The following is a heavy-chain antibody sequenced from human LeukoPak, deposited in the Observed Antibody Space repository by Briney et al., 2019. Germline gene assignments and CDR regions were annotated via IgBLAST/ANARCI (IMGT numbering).Heavy chain of an antibody. D-gene: IGHD5-12*01. V-gene: IGHV7-4-1*02. J-gene: IGHJ4*02. Sequence: ASVKVSCKASGYTFTSYGISWVRQAPGQGLEWMGWINTNTGNPTYAQGFTGRFVFSLDTSVSTAYLQISSLKAEDTAVYYCARSRGYSGYDFFDYWGQGTLVTVSS. CDR1: GYTFTSYG. CDR3: ARSRGYSGYDFFDY. CDR2: INTNTGNP.